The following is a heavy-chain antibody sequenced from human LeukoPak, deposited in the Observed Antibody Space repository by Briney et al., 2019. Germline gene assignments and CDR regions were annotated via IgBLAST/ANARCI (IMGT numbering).Heavy chain of an antibody. Sequence: SETLSLTCTVSGGSTSSYYWSWIRQPPGKGLEWIGYIYYSGGTNYNPSLKSRVTISVDTSKNQFSLKLRSVTAADTAVYYCARYDSSGYYYEYWGQGTLVTVSS. CDR2: IYYSGGT. CDR3: ARYDSSGYYYEY. D-gene: IGHD3-22*01. J-gene: IGHJ4*02. V-gene: IGHV4-59*08. CDR1: GGSTSSYY.